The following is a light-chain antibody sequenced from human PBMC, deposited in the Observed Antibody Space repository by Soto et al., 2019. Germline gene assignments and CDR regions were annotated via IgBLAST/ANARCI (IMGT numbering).Light chain of an antibody. J-gene: IGKJ5*01. CDR1: QRVSSA. V-gene: IGKV3-11*01. Sequence: ENRLKQSAGSLTKKPGERGTLSCRARQRVSSALAWYLEKPGQAPRLLIYDASTRPAGIPVRFSGSGSGTDFTLTISSLEPEDFAVYFCQQRSNWPAMITFGQGTRLEIK. CDR2: DAS. CDR3: QQRSNWPAMIT.